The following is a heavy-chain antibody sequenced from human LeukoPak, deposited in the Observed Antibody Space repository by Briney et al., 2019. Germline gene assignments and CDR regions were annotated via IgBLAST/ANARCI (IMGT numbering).Heavy chain of an antibody. V-gene: IGHV4-34*01. D-gene: IGHD2-2*01. CDR1: GGSFSGYY. CDR2: INHSGST. Sequence: SETLSLTCAVYGGSFSGYYWSWIRQPPGKGLEWIGEINHSGSTNYNPSLKSRVTISVDTSKNQFSLKLSSVTAADTAVYYCAREGSSTSSTYDYWGQGTLVTVSS. J-gene: IGHJ4*02. CDR3: AREGSSTSSTYDY.